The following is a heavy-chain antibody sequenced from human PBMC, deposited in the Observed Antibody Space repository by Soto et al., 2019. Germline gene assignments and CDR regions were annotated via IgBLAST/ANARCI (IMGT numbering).Heavy chain of an antibody. CDR3: AKVLIAAAGDYYYYGMDV. CDR2: ISYDGSNK. Sequence: PGGSLRLSCAASGFTFSSYGMHWVRQAPGKGLEWVAVISYDGSNKYYADSVKGRFTISRDNSKNTLYLQMNSLRAEDTAVYYCAKVLIAAAGDYYYYGMDVWGQGTRVTVSS. J-gene: IGHJ6*02. D-gene: IGHD6-13*01. CDR1: GFTFSSYG. V-gene: IGHV3-30*18.